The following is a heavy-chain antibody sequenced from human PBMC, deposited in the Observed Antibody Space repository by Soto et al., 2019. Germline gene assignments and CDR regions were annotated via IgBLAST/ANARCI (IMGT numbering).Heavy chain of an antibody. J-gene: IGHJ4*02. CDR2: IYYSGSA. V-gene: IGHV4-59*01. CDR1: GGSISSYY. Sequence: SETLSLTCTVSGGSISSYYWSWIRQPPGKGLEWIGYIYYSGSANYNPSLKSRVTISVDTSKNQFSLKLSSVTAADTAVYYCARVRAGITGTTTDYWGQGTLVTVSS. CDR3: ARVRAGITGTTTDY. D-gene: IGHD1-7*01.